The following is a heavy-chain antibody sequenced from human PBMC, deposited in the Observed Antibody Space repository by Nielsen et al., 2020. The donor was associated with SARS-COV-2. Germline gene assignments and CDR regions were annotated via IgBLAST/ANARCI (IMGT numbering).Heavy chain of an antibody. V-gene: IGHV3-33*06. CDR3: AKDPRTVTTGYYFDY. Sequence: SLKISCAASGFTFSSYGMHWVRQAPGKGLEWVAVIWYDGSNKYYADSVKGRFTISRDNSKNTLYLQMNSLRAEDTAVYYCAKDPRTVTTGYYFDYWGQGTLVTVSS. CDR1: GFTFSSYG. D-gene: IGHD4-17*01. CDR2: IWYDGSNK. J-gene: IGHJ4*02.